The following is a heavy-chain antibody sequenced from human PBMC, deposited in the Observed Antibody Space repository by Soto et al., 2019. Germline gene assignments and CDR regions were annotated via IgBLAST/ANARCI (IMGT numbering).Heavy chain of an antibody. CDR1: GFTFSSYW. V-gene: IGHV3-7*01. CDR2: IYPGGSEK. J-gene: IGHJ4*02. D-gene: IGHD6-19*01. CDR3: ARDRCSGLYRAGSDY. Sequence: EVQLVESGGGLVQPGGSLRLSCTASGFTFSSYWMTWVRQAPGKGLEWVANIYPGGSEKYYVESVKGRFTISRDNTRNSLSLQMNRLRAEDTAVYFCARDRCSGLYRAGSDYWGQGTQVTVSS.